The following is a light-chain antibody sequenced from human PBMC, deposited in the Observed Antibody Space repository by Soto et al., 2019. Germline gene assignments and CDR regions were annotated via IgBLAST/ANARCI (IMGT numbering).Light chain of an antibody. CDR2: GAS. Sequence: EIVLTQSPATLSVSPGERVTLSCRASQSVSDNLAWYQQKPGQAPRLLIYGASIRATDIPARFSGSGSGTEISLTISSLQSEDFAFYYCQQYNDSPLTFGEGTKVEIK. CDR3: QQYNDSPLT. CDR1: QSVSDN. J-gene: IGKJ4*01. V-gene: IGKV3D-15*01.